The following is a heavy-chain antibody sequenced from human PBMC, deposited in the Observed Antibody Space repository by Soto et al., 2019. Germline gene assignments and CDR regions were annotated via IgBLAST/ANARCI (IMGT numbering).Heavy chain of an antibody. CDR3: VKFRGRAYHYYYMDV. D-gene: IGHD3-16*01. CDR1: GFSFSTYG. Sequence: VQLLESGGGLAQRGGSLRLSCAAYGFSFSTYGITWVRQAPGKGLEWVSYGGSGGSTYYADSVKGRFTISRDNSKNTLYLQMNSLRAEDTAVYYCVKFRGRAYHYYYMDVWGNGTTVTVSS. J-gene: IGHJ6*03. CDR2: GGSGGST. V-gene: IGHV3-23*01.